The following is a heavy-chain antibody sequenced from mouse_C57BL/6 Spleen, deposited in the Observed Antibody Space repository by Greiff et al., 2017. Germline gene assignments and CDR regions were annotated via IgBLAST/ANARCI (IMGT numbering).Heavy chain of an antibody. CDR2: IYPGSGST. CDR1: GYTFTSYW. J-gene: IGHJ2*01. CDR3: ARRDYYGSSYGGYFDY. V-gene: IGHV1-55*01. D-gene: IGHD1-1*01. Sequence: VQLQQPGAELVKPGASVKMSCKASGYTFTSYWITWVKQRPGQGLEWIGDIYPGSGSTNYNEKFKSKATLTVDTSSSTAYMQLSSLTSEDSAVYYCARRDYYGSSYGGYFDYWGQGTTLTVSS.